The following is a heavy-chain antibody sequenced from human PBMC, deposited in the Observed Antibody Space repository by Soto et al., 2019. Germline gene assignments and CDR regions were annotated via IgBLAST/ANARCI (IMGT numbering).Heavy chain of an antibody. D-gene: IGHD2-21*02. V-gene: IGHV1-69*02. Sequence: QVQLVQSGAEVKKPGSSVKVSCKASGGTFSSYTISWVRQAPGQGLEWMGRIIPILGIANYAQKFQGRVTITADKSTSTAYMELSSLRSEDTAVYYCASLAHCGGDCLNDYWGQGTLVTVSS. J-gene: IGHJ4*02. CDR2: IIPILGIA. CDR3: ASLAHCGGDCLNDY. CDR1: GGTFSSYT.